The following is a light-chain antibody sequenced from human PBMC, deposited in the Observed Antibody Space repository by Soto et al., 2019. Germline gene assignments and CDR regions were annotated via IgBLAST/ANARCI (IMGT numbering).Light chain of an antibody. J-gene: IGLJ2*01. CDR1: SSNIGNNA. CDR3: AAWDDSLNGLV. Sequence: QSVLTQPPSVSDAPRQRVTISCSGSSSNIGNNAVNWYQQLSGKAPKLLIYYDDLLPSGVSDRFSGSKSGTSASLAISGVQSEDEAGYYCAAWDDSLNGLVFGGGTKLTVL. V-gene: IGLV1-36*01. CDR2: YDD.